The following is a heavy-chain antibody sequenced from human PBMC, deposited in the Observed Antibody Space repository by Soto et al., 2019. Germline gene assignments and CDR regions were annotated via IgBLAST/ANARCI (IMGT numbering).Heavy chain of an antibody. CDR1: GYTFTGYY. CDR2: INPNSGGT. D-gene: IGHD2-2*02. CDR3: ARTCSSTSCYIYYYYGMDV. V-gene: IGHV1-2*02. J-gene: IGHJ6*02. Sequence: ASVKVSCKASGYTFTGYYMHWVRQAPGQGLEWMGWINPNSGGTNYAQKFQGRVTMTRDTSISTAYMELSRLRSDDTAVYYCARTCSSTSCYIYYYYGMDVWGQGTTVTVSS.